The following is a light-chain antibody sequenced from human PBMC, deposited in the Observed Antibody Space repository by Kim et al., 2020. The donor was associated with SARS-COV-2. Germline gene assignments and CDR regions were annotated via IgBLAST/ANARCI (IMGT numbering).Light chain of an antibody. V-gene: IGKV1-39*01. Sequence: SVGDSVTITCRGSQSISTHVHWYQQRPGKAPELLIYAASTLQDGVPSRFIGDGSGKYFPLTINGLQPEDFATYYCQQTYTSFQITFGQGTRLEIK. J-gene: IGKJ5*01. CDR1: QSISTH. CDR2: AAS. CDR3: QQTYTSFQIT.